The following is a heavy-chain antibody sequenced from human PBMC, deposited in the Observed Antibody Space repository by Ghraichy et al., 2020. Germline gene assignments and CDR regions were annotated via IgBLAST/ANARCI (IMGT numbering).Heavy chain of an antibody. CDR2: VYYSGST. V-gene: IGHV4-59*01. D-gene: IGHD3-10*01. Sequence: SETLSLTCTVSGGSISSYYWSWIRQPSGKGLEWIGYVYYSGSTNYNPSLKSRVSISVDTSKNQFSLKLNSVTAADTAVYYCASAHGGFGARGMDVWGQGSTVTVSS. J-gene: IGHJ6*02. CDR3: ASAHGGFGARGMDV. CDR1: GGSISSYY.